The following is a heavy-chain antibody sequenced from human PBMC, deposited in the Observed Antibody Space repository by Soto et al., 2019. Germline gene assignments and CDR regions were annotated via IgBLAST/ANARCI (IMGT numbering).Heavy chain of an antibody. V-gene: IGHV3-48*01. CDR2: ISSISITI. J-gene: IGHJ6*02. CDR3: ARWVHSYGMDV. D-gene: IGHD3-10*01. Sequence: PGGSLRLSCAASGFTFSSYSMNWVRPAPGKGLEWFSFISSISITIYYADFVKGRFTISRDNAKNSLFLQMNSLRAEDTAVYYCARWVHSYGMDVWGQGTTVTVSS. CDR1: GFTFSSYS.